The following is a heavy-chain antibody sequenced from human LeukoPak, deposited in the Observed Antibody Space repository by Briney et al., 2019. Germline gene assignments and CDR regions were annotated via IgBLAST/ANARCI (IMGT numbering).Heavy chain of an antibody. Sequence: GGSLRLSCAASGFTSSSYEMNWVRQAPGKGLEWVSYISSSGSTIYYADSVKGRFTISRDNAKNSLYLQMNSLRAEDTAVYYCARSYDYYGSGSYDVWGQGTLVTVSS. CDR2: ISSSGSTI. J-gene: IGHJ4*02. V-gene: IGHV3-48*03. CDR1: GFTSSSYE. D-gene: IGHD3-10*01. CDR3: ARSYDYYGSGSYDV.